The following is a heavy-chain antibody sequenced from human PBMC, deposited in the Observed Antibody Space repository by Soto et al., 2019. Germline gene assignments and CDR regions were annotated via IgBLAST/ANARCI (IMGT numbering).Heavy chain of an antibody. D-gene: IGHD3-16*02. CDR2: ISYSGST. CDR1: GGSISSYY. Sequence: ETLSLTCTVSGGSISSYYWSWIRQPPGKGLEWIGYISYSGSTNYNPSLKSRVTISVDTSKNQFSLKLSSVTAADTAVYYCASIPLNFWRSYHDYWGQGTLVTVSS. CDR3: ASIPLNFWRSYHDY. J-gene: IGHJ4*02. V-gene: IGHV4-59*08.